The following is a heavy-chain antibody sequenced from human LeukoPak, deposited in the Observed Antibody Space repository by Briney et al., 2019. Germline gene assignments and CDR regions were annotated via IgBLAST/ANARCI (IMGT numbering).Heavy chain of an antibody. CDR2: INTDGSDT. J-gene: IGHJ4*02. CDR1: GITFSNYW. CDR3: AKDRTYYDLLTGSFDY. Sequence: GGSLRLSCAASGITFSNYWMHWVRQAPGKGLVWVPRINTDGSDTSYADSVKGRFTISRDNSKNTLYLQMNSLRAEDTAVYYCAKDRTYYDLLTGSFDYWGQGTLVTVSS. D-gene: IGHD3-9*01. V-gene: IGHV3-74*01.